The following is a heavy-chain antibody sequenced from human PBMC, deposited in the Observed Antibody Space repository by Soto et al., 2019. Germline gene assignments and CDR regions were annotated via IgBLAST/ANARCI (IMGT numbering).Heavy chain of an antibody. CDR3: ARMFEPTLIIVVPAALDWFDP. D-gene: IGHD2-2*01. CDR2: ISSCSSYI. Sequence: PGGSLRLSCAASGFTFCSYSMNWFRQAQGKGLEWVSSISSCSSYIYYEDSVKGQFTISRDNAKNSLYLQMNSLRAEDTAVYYCARMFEPTLIIVVPAALDWFDPWGQGTLVTVSS. J-gene: IGHJ5*02. V-gene: IGHV3-21*01. CDR1: GFTFCSYS.